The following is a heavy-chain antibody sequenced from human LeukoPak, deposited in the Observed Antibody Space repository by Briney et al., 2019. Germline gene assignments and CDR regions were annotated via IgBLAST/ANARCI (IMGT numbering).Heavy chain of an antibody. D-gene: IGHD6-6*01. CDR1: GSTFDNYA. Sequence: GGSLRLSCAASGSTFDNYALAWVREAPGKGLECVSVVTRSGDATAYADSVKGRFTISRDNSRNTLYLQMNSLRAEDTAVYYCARVGSSSSGNKNDYWGQGTLVTVSS. V-gene: IGHV3-23*01. CDR2: VTRSGDAT. CDR3: ARVGSSSSGNKNDY. J-gene: IGHJ4*02.